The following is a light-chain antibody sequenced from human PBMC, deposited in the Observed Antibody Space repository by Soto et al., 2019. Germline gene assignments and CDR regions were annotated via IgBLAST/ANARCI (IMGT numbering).Light chain of an antibody. CDR1: SSDVGGYNY. V-gene: IGLV2-14*01. J-gene: IGLJ2*01. CDR2: DVS. Sequence: QSALTQPASVSGSPGQSITISCTGTSSDVGGYNYVSWYQQHPGKAPKLMMYDVSNRPSGVSNRFYGSKSGNTASLTISGLQAEDEADYYCSSYTSSSTLVVFGGGTKLTVL. CDR3: SSYTSSSTLVV.